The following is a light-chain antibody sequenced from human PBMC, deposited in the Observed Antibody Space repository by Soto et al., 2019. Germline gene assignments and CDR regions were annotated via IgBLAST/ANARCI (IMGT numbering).Light chain of an antibody. V-gene: IGKV3-15*01. CDR3: QQYNNWLTWT. CDR2: GAS. CDR1: QSGSRN. J-gene: IGKJ1*01. Sequence: EIVMTQSPATLSVSPGERATLSCRASQSGSRNLAWYQHKPGQAPRLLIYGASTRATGIPARFSGSGSGTEFTLTISSMQSEDWAGYYCQQYNNWLTWTFGQGTKVEIK.